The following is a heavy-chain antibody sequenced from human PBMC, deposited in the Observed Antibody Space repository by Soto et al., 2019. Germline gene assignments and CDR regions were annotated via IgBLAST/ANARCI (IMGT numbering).Heavy chain of an antibody. D-gene: IGHD3-3*02. J-gene: IGHJ6*02. V-gene: IGHV1-69*13. Sequence: QVQLEQSGAEVKKPGSSVKVSCKASGGTFSTSAISWVRQAPGQGLEWMGGIMPIFRTPDYAQKFQGRVTITADESTRAAYMELSGLRSADTAVYYCARDKDRQQLGGNYYYMLDVWGQGTTVTVSS. CDR3: ARDKDRQQLGGNYYYMLDV. CDR2: IMPIFRTP. CDR1: GGTFSTSA.